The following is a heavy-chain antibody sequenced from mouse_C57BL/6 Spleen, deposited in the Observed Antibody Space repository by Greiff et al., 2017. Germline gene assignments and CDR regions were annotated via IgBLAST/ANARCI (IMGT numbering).Heavy chain of an antibody. V-gene: IGHV1-69*01. CDR2: IDPSASYT. Sequence: VQLQPPGAELVMPGASVKLSCKASGYTFTSYWMSWVKPRHGQGLEWIGKIDPSASYTNYNQKFKGKSTLTVDKSSSTAYMQLSSLTSEDSAVYYCAHAMDYWGQGTSVTVSS. J-gene: IGHJ4*01. CDR1: GYTFTSYW. CDR3: AHAMDY.